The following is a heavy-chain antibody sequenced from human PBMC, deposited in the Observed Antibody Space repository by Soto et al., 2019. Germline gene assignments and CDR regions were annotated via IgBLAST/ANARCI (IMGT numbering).Heavy chain of an antibody. J-gene: IGHJ6*02. CDR1: GGSISSGDYY. V-gene: IGHV4-30-4*01. D-gene: IGHD6-13*01. Sequence: SETLSLTCTVSGGSISSGDYYWSWIRQPPGKGLEWIGYIYYSGSTYYNPSLKSRVTISVDTSKNQFSLKLSSVTAADTAVYYCARGGSPKQGTAALYGMDVWGQGTTVTVSS. CDR3: ARGGSPKQGTAALYGMDV. CDR2: IYYSGST.